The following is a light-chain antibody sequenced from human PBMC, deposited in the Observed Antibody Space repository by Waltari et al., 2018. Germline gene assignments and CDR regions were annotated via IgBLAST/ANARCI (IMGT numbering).Light chain of an antibody. CDR3: QQSYSTLYT. Sequence: DIQMTQSPSSLSASVGDRVTITCRASQSISSFLNWYQQKPGKAPNLLIYAASSLQSGVPSRFSGSGSGTDFTLTISSLQPEDFATYYCQQSYSTLYTFGQGTKLEIE. J-gene: IGKJ2*01. V-gene: IGKV1-39*01. CDR1: QSISSF. CDR2: AAS.